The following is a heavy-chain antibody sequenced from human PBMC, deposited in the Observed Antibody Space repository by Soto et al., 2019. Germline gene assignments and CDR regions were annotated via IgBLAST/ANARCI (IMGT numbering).Heavy chain of an antibody. CDR1: GFTFSSYS. V-gene: IGHV3-48*01. J-gene: IGHJ6*02. Sequence: GGSLRLSCAASGFTFSSYSMNWVRQAPGKGLECVSYISSSSSTIYYADSVKGRFTISRDNSKNTLYLQMNSLRAEDTAVYYCARDLRYCSGGSCYSRYYYYGMDVWGQGTTVTVSS. CDR3: ARDLRYCSGGSCYSRYYYYGMDV. D-gene: IGHD2-15*01. CDR2: ISSSSSTI.